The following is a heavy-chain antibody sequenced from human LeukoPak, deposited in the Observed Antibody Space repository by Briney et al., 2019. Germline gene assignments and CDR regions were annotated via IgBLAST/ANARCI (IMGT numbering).Heavy chain of an antibody. CDR2: FHSSGGT. CDR1: GGSISSNH. J-gene: IGHJ5*01. CDR3: ARRHNSGWFVY. Sequence: SETLSLTCTVSGGSISSNHWSWIRQPPGKGLEYIGYFHSSGGTNYNPSLKSRVTISADTSKNQFSLKLTSLIAADTAVYYCARRHNSGWFVYWGQGILVTVSS. V-gene: IGHV4-59*01. D-gene: IGHD6-19*01.